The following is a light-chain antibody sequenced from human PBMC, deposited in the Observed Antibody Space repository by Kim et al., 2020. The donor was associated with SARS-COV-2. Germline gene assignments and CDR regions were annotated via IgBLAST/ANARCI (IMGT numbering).Light chain of an antibody. Sequence: GHGVTISCSGSSSNIGSNYVYWYQKPPGTAPKLLIYRNNQRPSGVPDRFSGSKSGTSASLAISGLRSEDEADYYCAAWDDSLSGVVFGGGTQLTVL. V-gene: IGLV1-47*01. J-gene: IGLJ2*01. CDR1: SSNIGSNY. CDR3: AAWDDSLSGVV. CDR2: RNN.